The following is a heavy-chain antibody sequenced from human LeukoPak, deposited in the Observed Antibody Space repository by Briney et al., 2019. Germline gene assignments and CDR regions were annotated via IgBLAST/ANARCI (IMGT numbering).Heavy chain of an antibody. V-gene: IGHV1-69*13. CDR3: ARDSSSWGSLNWFDP. Sequence: ASVTVSFKASGGTFSIYAISWVRQAPGQGREWMGGIIPIFGTANYAQKFQGRVTITADESTSTAYMELSSLRSEDTAVYYCARDSSSWGSLNWFDPWGQGTLVTVSS. CDR1: GGTFSIYA. CDR2: IIPIFGTA. D-gene: IGHD6-13*01. J-gene: IGHJ5*02.